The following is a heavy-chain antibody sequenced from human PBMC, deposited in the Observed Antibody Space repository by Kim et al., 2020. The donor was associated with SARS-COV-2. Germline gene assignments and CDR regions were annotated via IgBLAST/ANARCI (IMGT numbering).Heavy chain of an antibody. Sequence: ASVKVSCKASGYTFTSYAMHWVRQAPGQRLEWMGWINAGNGNTKYSQKFQGRVTITRDTSASTAYMELSSLRSEDTAVYYCARGPPTTYYDILTGYYKALYFDYWVQGTLVTVSS. CDR2: INAGNGNT. D-gene: IGHD3-9*01. CDR1: GYTFTSYA. CDR3: ARGPPTTYYDILTGYYKALYFDY. V-gene: IGHV1-3*01. J-gene: IGHJ4*02.